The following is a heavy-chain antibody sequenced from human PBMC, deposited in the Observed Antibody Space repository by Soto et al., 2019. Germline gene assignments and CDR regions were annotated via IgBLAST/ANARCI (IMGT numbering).Heavy chain of an antibody. CDR2: ISYDGSNK. Sequence: GGSLRLSCAASGFTFSSYAMHWVRQAPGKGLEWVAVISYDGSNKYYADSVKGRFTISRDNSKNTLYLQMNSLRAEDTAVYYCARDLPYVVVPAALDYWGQGTLVTVSS. CDR3: ARDLPYVVVPAALDY. D-gene: IGHD2-2*01. V-gene: IGHV3-30-3*01. J-gene: IGHJ4*02. CDR1: GFTFSSYA.